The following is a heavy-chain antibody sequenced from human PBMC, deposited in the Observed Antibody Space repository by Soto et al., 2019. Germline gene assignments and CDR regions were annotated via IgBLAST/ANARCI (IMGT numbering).Heavy chain of an antibody. Sequence: SETLSLTCAVSGGSISSGGYSWSWIRQQPGKGLEWIGYIYHSGSTYYNPSLKSRVTISVDRSKTQFSLKLSSVTAADTAVYYCAREAGHDSPVDPWGQGTLVTVSS. J-gene: IGHJ5*02. CDR3: AREAGHDSPVDP. CDR2: IYHSGST. D-gene: IGHD3-3*01. V-gene: IGHV4-30-2*01. CDR1: GGSISSGGYS.